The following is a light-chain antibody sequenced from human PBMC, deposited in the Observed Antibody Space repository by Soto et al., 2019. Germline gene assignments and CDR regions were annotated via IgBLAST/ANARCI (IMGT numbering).Light chain of an antibody. J-gene: IGKJ1*01. V-gene: IGKV3-20*01. CDR1: QSVSNNY. Sequence: ILLTHVSGGLSLSPVEGDNVSWRASQSVSNNYLAWYQQKPGQAPRLLIYGASNRATGIQDRFSGSGSGTDFTLTISRLEPEDFGVYYRKQYGSSGTFGQGTKVDIK. CDR3: KQYGSSGT. CDR2: GAS.